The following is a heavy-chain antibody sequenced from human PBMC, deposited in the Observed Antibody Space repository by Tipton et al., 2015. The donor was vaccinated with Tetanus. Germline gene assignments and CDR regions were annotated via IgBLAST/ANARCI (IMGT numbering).Heavy chain of an antibody. V-gene: IGHV4-30-4*08. J-gene: IGHJ4*02. CDR1: GDSISSGGYF. CDR2: IYYSGNP. CDR3: ARQEPPRRFDYDSSGSSG. Sequence: TLSLTCTVAGDSISSGGYFWNWIRQRPGKGPEWIGYIYYSGNPNYNPSLKSRVTISVNTTRNQFSFSLKLSSVTAADTAVYFCARQEPPRRFDYDSSGSSGWGQGILVTVSS. D-gene: IGHD3-22*01.